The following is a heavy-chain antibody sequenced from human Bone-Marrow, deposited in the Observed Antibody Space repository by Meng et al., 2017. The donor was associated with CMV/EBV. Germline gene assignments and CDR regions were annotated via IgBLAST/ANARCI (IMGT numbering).Heavy chain of an antibody. V-gene: IGHV3-23*01. CDR2: ISGSGGST. D-gene: IGHD6-19*01. Sequence: GGSLRLSCAASGFTFSSYAMSWVRQAPGKGLEWVSAISGSGGSTYYADSVKGRFTISRDNSKNTLYLQMNSLRAEDTAVYYCAKDPVGIAVGGTAGDYWGQGTLVTVSS. CDR1: GFTFSSYA. CDR3: AKDPVGIAVGGTAGDY. J-gene: IGHJ4*02.